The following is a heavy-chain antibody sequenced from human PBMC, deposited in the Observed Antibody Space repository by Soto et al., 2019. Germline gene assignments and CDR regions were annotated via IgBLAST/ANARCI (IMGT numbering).Heavy chain of an antibody. V-gene: IGHV3-21*01. D-gene: IGHD4-17*01. CDR3: ARQPKIHDYGDYYYYYYMDV. CDR2: ISSSSSYI. Sequence: GGSLRLSCAASGFTFSSYSMNWVRQAPGKGLEWVSSISSSSSYIYYADSVKGRFTISRDNAKNSLYLQMNSLRAEDTAVYYCARQPKIHDYGDYYYYYYMDVWGKGTTVTVSS. CDR1: GFTFSSYS. J-gene: IGHJ6*03.